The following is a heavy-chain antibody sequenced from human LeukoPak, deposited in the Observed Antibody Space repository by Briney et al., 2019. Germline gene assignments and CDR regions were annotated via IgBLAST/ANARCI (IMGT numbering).Heavy chain of an antibody. CDR1: GFTFNDYY. CDR2: INIGGTNT. V-gene: IGHV3-11*01. CDR3: ATDGAGFDT. J-gene: IGHJ5*02. Sequence: GGALRLSCAPSGFTFNDYYMSWIRQAPGKGLEWLSYINIGGTNTHYADSVKGRFTISRDNAKKSLYLEMNNLRAEDTAVYYCATDGAGFDTWGQGVLVTVSS.